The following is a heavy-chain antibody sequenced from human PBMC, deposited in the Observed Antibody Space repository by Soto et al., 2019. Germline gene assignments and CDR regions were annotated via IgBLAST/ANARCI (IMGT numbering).Heavy chain of an antibody. CDR3: AISDVRVVTSEPVDY. Sequence: QVQLVESGGGVVQPGWSRRLSCAASGFTFSDFAMHWVRQAPGRGLEWVAVISFDGNTKYYADSVNGRFTISRDISKNTLYLQMDGLRVEDTAVYYCAISDVRVVTSEPVDYWGVGSLVTVCS. CDR2: ISFDGNTK. J-gene: IGHJ4*02. CDR1: GFTFSDFA. D-gene: IGHD2-15*01. V-gene: IGHV3-30-3*01.